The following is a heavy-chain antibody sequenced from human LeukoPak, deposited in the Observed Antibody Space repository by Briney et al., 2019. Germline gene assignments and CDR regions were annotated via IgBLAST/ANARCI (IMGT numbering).Heavy chain of an antibody. V-gene: IGHV4-39*07. CDR3: ARTSTVNGRRSFLGKLGLFDY. Sequence: PSETLSLTCTVSGGSISSSSYYWGWIRQPPGKGLEWIGSIYYSGSTYYNPPLKSRVTISVDTSKNQFSLKLSSVTAADTAVYYCARTSTVNGRRSFLGKLGLFDYWGQGTLVTVSS. CDR1: GGSISSSSYY. CDR2: IYYSGST. J-gene: IGHJ4*02. D-gene: IGHD4-11*01.